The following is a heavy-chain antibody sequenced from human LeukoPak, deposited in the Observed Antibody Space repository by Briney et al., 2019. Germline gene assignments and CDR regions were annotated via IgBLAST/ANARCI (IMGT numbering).Heavy chain of an antibody. CDR1: GFSFSTYI. V-gene: IGHV3-48*01. J-gene: IGHJ1*01. CDR2: INSGGSVT. Sequence: GGSLRLSCAASGFSFSTYIMNWVRQAPGKGLEWVAIINSGGSVTYYVDSVRGRFTISRDNAKNSLYLQMNSLRAEDTAVYYCARDPPSFQHWGQGTLVTVSS. CDR3: ARDPPSFQH.